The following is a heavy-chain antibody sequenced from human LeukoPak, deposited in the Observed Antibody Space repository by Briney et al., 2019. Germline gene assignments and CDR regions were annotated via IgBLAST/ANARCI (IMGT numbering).Heavy chain of an antibody. CDR1: GGTFSSYA. CDR3: ARDRRRSSSWYEADDFDY. J-gene: IGHJ4*02. Sequence: ASVKVSCKASGGTFSSYAISWVRQAPGQGLEWMGGIIPIFGTANYAQKFQGRVTITADKSTSTAYMELRSLRSDDTAVYYCARDRRRSSSWYEADDFDYWGQGTLVTVSS. V-gene: IGHV1-69*06. CDR2: IIPIFGTA. D-gene: IGHD6-13*01.